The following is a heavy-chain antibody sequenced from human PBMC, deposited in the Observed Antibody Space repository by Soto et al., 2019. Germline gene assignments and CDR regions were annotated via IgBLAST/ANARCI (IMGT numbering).Heavy chain of an antibody. CDR1: GFTFSSYW. CDR2: IKQDGSEK. J-gene: IGHJ4*02. V-gene: IGHV3-7*01. CDR3: ARDRRYSSSSYFDY. Sequence: HPGGSLRLSCAASGFTFSSYWMSWVRQAPGKGLEWVANIKQDGSEKYYVDSVKGRFTISRDNAKNSLYLQMNSLRAEDTAVYYCARDRRYSSSSYFDYWGQGALVTVSS. D-gene: IGHD6-6*01.